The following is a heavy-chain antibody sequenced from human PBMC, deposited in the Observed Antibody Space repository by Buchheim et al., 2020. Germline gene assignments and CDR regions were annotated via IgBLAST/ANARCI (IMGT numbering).Heavy chain of an antibody. CDR2: TNTDGTYT. D-gene: IGHD5-24*01. CDR3: VSPGIRDGYDFDY. J-gene: IGHJ4*02. Sequence: EMQLVESGGGLVQPGGSLRLSCVASGFTFSSHWINWVRQTPGKGLLWVSRTNTDGTYTSYADSVKGRFTISRDNARNMVYLEMNSLKAEDTAVYYCVSPGIRDGYDFDYWGQGT. CDR1: GFTFSSHW. V-gene: IGHV3-74*02.